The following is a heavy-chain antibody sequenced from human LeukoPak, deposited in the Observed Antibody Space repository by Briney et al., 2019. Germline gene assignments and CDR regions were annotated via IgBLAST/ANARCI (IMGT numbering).Heavy chain of an antibody. Sequence: GESLKISCKGSGYSFTSYWIGWVRQMPGKGLEWMGIIYPGDSDTRYSPSFQGQVTISADKSISTAYLQWSSLKASGTAMYYCARGRPPRGWKRQNSNWFDPWGQGTLVTVSS. CDR2: IYPGDSDT. V-gene: IGHV5-51*01. D-gene: IGHD1-1*01. CDR3: ARGRPPRGWKRQNSNWFDP. J-gene: IGHJ5*02. CDR1: GYSFTSYW.